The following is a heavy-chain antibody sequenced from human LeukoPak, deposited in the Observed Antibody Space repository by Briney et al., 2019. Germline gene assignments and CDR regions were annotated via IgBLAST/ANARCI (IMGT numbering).Heavy chain of an antibody. CDR2: ISDYYGNT. Sequence: GASVKVSCKDSGYTFTSYGISWVRQAPGQGLEWMGWISDYYGNTNYAQKLQGRVTMTTDTSTSTAYMELRSLRSDDTAVYYCARGYGSGSYYNDPWYYYYMDVWGKGTTVTISS. V-gene: IGHV1-18*01. CDR3: ARGYGSGSYYNDPWYYYYMDV. D-gene: IGHD3-10*01. CDR1: GYTFTSYG. J-gene: IGHJ6*03.